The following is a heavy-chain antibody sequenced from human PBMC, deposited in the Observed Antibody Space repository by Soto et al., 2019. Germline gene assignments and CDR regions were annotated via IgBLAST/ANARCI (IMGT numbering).Heavy chain of an antibody. V-gene: IGHV3-23*01. J-gene: IGHJ4*02. Sequence: EVPLLESGGGLVQPGGSLRLSCTTSGFSFSNYAMSWVRQAPGKGLEWVSAITSRADSTYSADSVKGRFTISRDNSQSTLYLQMTGLRAEDTAVYFCAKDRASGWYSAFDYWGQGALVTVSS. D-gene: IGHD6-19*01. CDR2: ITSRADST. CDR3: AKDRASGWYSAFDY. CDR1: GFSFSNYA.